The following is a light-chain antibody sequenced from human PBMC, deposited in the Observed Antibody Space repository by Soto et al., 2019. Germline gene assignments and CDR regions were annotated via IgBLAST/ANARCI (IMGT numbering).Light chain of an antibody. V-gene: IGLV2-14*01. J-gene: IGLJ1*01. CDR1: SSDVGAYNF. CDR2: EVN. Sequence: QSALTQPASVSGSPGQSITISCTGTSSDVGAYNFVSWYQQYPGKAPKVMIYEVNNWPSGVSNRFSGSKSGNTASLTISGLQAEEEADYYCSSFTRSSTYVFGSGTKLTVL. CDR3: SSFTRSSTYV.